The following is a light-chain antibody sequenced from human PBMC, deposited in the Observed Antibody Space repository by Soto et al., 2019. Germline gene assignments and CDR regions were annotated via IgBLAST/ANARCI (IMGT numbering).Light chain of an antibody. CDR3: QQRSNWPPIT. V-gene: IGKV3D-20*02. CDR2: GAS. Sequence: EIVLTQSPGTLSLSPGERATLSCRASQSIISSYFAWYQQKPGQTPRLLIYGASRRATGIPDRFSGSGSGTDFTLTISRLEPEDFAVYYCQQRSNWPPITFGQGTRLEI. J-gene: IGKJ5*01. CDR1: QSIISSY.